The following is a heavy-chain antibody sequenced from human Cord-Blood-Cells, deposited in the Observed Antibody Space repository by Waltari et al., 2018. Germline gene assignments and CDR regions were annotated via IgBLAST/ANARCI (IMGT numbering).Heavy chain of an antibody. CDR1: GYSISSGYY. Sequence: QVQLQESGPGLVKPSETLSLTCTVSGYSISSGYYWGWIRQPPGKGLEWIGSIYHSGSTYYNPSLKSRVTISVDTSKNQSSLKLSSVTAADTAVYYCARVSWVEMASYWGQGTLVTVSS. CDR3: ARVSWVEMASY. CDR2: IYHSGST. V-gene: IGHV4-38-2*02. J-gene: IGHJ4*02. D-gene: IGHD1-26*01.